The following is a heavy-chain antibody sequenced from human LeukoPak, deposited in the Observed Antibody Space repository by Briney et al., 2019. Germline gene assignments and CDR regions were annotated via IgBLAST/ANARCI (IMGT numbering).Heavy chain of an antibody. CDR1: GYTLTELS. CDR3: ATVGGDTDYFDY. V-gene: IGHV1-24*01. Sequence: ASVKVSCKVSGYTLTELSMHWVRQAPGKGLGWMGGFDPEDGETIYAQKFQGRDTMTEDTSTDTAYMELSSLRSEDTGVYYCATVGGDTDYFDYWGQGALVTVSS. CDR2: FDPEDGET. J-gene: IGHJ4*02. D-gene: IGHD2-21*02.